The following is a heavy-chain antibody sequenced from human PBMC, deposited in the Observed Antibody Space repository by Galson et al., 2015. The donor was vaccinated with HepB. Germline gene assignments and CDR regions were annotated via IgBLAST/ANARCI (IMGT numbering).Heavy chain of an antibody. CDR1: GYTFTNYW. J-gene: IGHJ6*02. D-gene: IGHD3-16*01. CDR2: IYPDDSDT. Sequence: QSGAEVKKPGESLKISCKGSGYTFTNYWIGWVRQMPGKGLEWMGIIYPDDSDTRYSPSFQGQVTISADKSNGTAYLQWNSLKASDTAMYYCARGSKEVGFWNAYTRRKYAMDVWGRGTTVTVSS. V-gene: IGHV5-51*01. CDR3: ARGSKEVGFWNAYTRRKYAMDV.